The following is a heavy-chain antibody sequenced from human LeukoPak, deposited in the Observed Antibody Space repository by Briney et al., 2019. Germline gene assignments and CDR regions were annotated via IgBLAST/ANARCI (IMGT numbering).Heavy chain of an antibody. V-gene: IGHV5-51*01. D-gene: IGHD5-24*01. CDR1: GYSFTSYW. J-gene: IGHJ3*02. CDR2: IYPGDSDT. Sequence: GESLKISCKGSGYSFTSYWIGWVRQMPGKGLEWMGIIYPGDSDTRYSPSFRGQVTISADKSISTAYLQWSSLKASDTAMYYCARQGRWLQFGNAFDIWGQGTMVTVSS. CDR3: ARQGRWLQFGNAFDI.